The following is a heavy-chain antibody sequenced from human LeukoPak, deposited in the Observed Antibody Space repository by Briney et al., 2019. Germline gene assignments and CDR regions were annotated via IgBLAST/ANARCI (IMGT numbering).Heavy chain of an antibody. CDR3: TTGGGTADY. CDR1: GITFNNAW. D-gene: IGHD1-1*01. CDR2: IKSKTDGGTT. J-gene: IGHJ4*02. Sequence: AGGSLRLSCTASGITFNNAWMSWVRQAPGKGLEWVGHIKSKTDGGTTDYAAPVKGRFTISRDYSENTLYLQLNSLKTEDTAVYFCTTGGGTADYWGQGTLVTVSS. V-gene: IGHV3-15*01.